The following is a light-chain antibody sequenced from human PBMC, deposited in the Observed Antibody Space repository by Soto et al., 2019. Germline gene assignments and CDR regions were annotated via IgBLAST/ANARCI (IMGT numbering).Light chain of an antibody. J-gene: IGKJ1*01. CDR1: RSLVYSDGNTS. CDR3: MQGTHWPHT. CDR2: EVS. V-gene: IGKV2-30*01. Sequence: VVVTESPLPLPVTPGTPASICCRSSRSLVYSDGNTSLNWFQQRPGQSPRRLIFEVSNRDSGVPDRFCGSASGTDFTLKISRVEAEEVGVYYCMQGTHWPHTFGQGTKVDIK.